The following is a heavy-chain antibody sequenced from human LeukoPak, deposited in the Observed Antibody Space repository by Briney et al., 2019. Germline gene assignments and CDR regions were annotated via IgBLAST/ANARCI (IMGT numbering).Heavy chain of an antibody. J-gene: IGHJ3*02. V-gene: IGHV4-39*01. CDR3: ARIVGATRYLGVFDI. CDR1: GGSIKSTGDY. Sequence: PSETLSLTCNVSGGSIKSTGDYWGWIRQPPGKGLEWIGSIYHSGSTYYNPSLKSRVTISVDTSRNQFSLRLTSATAADTSVYYCARIVGATRYLGVFDIWGQGTMVTVSS. CDR2: IYHSGST. D-gene: IGHD1-26*01.